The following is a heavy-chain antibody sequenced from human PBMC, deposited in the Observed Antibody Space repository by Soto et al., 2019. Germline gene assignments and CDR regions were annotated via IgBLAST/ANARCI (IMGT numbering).Heavy chain of an antibody. CDR3: ASSDALEYCSGGSCYLGYWFDP. V-gene: IGHV4-59*01. CDR1: GGSISSYY. Sequence: SETLSLTCTVSGGSISSYYWSWIRQPPGKGLEWIGYIYYSGSTNYNPSLKSRVTISVDTSKNQFSLKLSSVTAADTAVYYCASSDALEYCSGGSCYLGYWFDPWGQGTLVTVSS. D-gene: IGHD2-15*01. J-gene: IGHJ5*02. CDR2: IYYSGST.